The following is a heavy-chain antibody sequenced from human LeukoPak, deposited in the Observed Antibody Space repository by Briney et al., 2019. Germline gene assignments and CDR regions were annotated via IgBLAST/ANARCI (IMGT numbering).Heavy chain of an antibody. CDR2: IKQDGSEK. D-gene: IGHD6-19*01. CDR1: GFTFSTYW. V-gene: IGHV3-7*01. Sequence: GGSLRLSCEASGFTFSTYWMSWVRQAPGKRLEWVANIKQDGSEKYYVDSVKGRFTISRDNAKNSLYLQMNSLRAEDTAMYYCARDSAGNDYWGQGTLVTVYS. CDR3: ARDSAGNDY. J-gene: IGHJ4*02.